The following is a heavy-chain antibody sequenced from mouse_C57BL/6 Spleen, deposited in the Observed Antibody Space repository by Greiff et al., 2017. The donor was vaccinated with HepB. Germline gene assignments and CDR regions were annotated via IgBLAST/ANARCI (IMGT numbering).Heavy chain of an antibody. V-gene: IGHV1-62-2*01. CDR3: ARHDPYGSSYDWYFDV. J-gene: IGHJ1*03. Sequence: VQRVESGAELVKPGASVKLSCKASGYTFTEYTIHWVKQRSGQGLEWIGWFYPGSGSIKYNEKFKDKATLTADKSSSTVYMELSRLTSEDSAVYFCARHDPYGSSYDWYFDVWGTGTTVTVSS. D-gene: IGHD1-1*01. CDR1: GYTFTEYT. CDR2: FYPGSGSI.